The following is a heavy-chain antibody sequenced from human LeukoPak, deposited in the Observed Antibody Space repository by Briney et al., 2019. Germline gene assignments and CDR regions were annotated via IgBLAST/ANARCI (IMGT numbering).Heavy chain of an antibody. Sequence: PSETLSLTCTVSGGSVSSGSYYWSWIRQPPGKGLEWIGYIYCSGSTNYNPSLKSRVTISVDTSKNQFSLKLSSVTAADTAVYYCASVEMATSSYYYGMDVWGQGTTVTVSS. CDR2: IYCSGST. J-gene: IGHJ6*02. V-gene: IGHV4-61*01. CDR3: ASVEMATSSYYYGMDV. D-gene: IGHD5-24*01. CDR1: GGSVSSGSYY.